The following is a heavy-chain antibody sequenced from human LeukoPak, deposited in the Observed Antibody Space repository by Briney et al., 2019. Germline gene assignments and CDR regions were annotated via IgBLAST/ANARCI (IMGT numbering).Heavy chain of an antibody. CDR2: IYYSGST. D-gene: IGHD6-19*01. CDR1: GGSISSSSYY. CDR3: ARRDIAVAGMPFGY. J-gene: IGHJ4*02. Sequence: SETLSLTCTVSGGSISSSSYYWGWIRQPPGKGLEWIGSIYYSGSTYYNPSLKSRVTISVDTSKNQFSLKLSSVTAADTAVYYCARRDIAVAGMPFGYWGQGTLVTVSS. V-gene: IGHV4-39*01.